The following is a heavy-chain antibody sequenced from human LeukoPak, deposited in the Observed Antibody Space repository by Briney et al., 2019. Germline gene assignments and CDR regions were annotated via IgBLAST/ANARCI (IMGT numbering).Heavy chain of an antibody. Sequence: SETLSLTCTVSGGSISTYYWNWMRQPPGKGLEWIGYLYNSGSTNYNPSIKSRLTISLDMSKNQLSLKLTSVTAADTAVYYCARGVTSPLDAFDIWGQGTTVTVSS. CDR2: LYNSGST. CDR3: ARGVTSPLDAFDI. CDR1: GGSISTYY. V-gene: IGHV4-59*01. J-gene: IGHJ3*02. D-gene: IGHD1-26*01.